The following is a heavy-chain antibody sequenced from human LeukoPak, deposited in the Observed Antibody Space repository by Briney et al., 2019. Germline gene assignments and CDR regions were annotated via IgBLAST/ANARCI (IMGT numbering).Heavy chain of an antibody. D-gene: IGHD3-9*01. Sequence: GSLRLSCAASGFTLSSNAMNWVRQAPGKGLEWVSGISGSGGSTYYADSVKGRFTISRDNSKNTLYLQMNSLRAEDTAVYYCAKDLDLGYWGQGTLVTVSS. V-gene: IGHV3-23*01. CDR1: GFTLSSNA. CDR2: ISGSGGST. CDR3: AKDLDLGY. J-gene: IGHJ4*02.